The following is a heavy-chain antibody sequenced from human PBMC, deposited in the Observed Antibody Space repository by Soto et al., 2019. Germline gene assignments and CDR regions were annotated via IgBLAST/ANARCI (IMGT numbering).Heavy chain of an antibody. D-gene: IGHD3-22*01. CDR1: GGTFSSYA. CDR2: IIPIFGTA. J-gene: IGHJ6*02. Sequence: QVQLVQSGAEVKKPGSSVKVSCKASGGTFSSYAISWVRQAPGQGLEWMGGIIPIFGTANYAQKFQGRVTITADESTSTASMELSSLGSEALAVYYCASLVVKGSYCGMDVWGQGTTVTVSS. V-gene: IGHV1-69*12. CDR3: ASLVVKGSYCGMDV.